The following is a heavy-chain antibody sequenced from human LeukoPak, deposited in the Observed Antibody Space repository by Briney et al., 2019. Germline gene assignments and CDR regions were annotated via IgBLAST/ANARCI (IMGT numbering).Heavy chain of an antibody. CDR3: AKVDYGDYYFDY. Sequence: GGSLRLSCAASGFTFSSYAMSWVRQAPGKGLEWVSFISDSGGSTYYADSVKGRFTISRDNSKNTLYLQMNSLRAKDTAVYYCAKVDYGDYYFDYWGQGTLVTISS. CDR1: GFTFSSYA. V-gene: IGHV3-23*01. CDR2: ISDSGGST. D-gene: IGHD4-17*01. J-gene: IGHJ4*02.